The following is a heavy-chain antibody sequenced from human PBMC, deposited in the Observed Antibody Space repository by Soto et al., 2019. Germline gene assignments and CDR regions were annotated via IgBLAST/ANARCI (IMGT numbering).Heavy chain of an antibody. Sequence: APVKVSCKASGYTFTSYAMHWVRQAPGQRLEWMGWINAGNGNTKYSQKFQGRVTITRDTSASTAYMELSSLRSEDTAVYYCARAVAVPADFDYWGQGTLVTVSS. V-gene: IGHV1-3*01. CDR3: ARAVAVPADFDY. CDR2: INAGNGNT. CDR1: GYTFTSYA. J-gene: IGHJ4*02. D-gene: IGHD6-19*01.